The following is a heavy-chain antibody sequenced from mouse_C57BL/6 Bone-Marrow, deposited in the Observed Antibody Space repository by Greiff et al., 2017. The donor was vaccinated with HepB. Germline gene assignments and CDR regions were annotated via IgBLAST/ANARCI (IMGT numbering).Heavy chain of an antibody. CDR2: IYPSDSET. Sequence: QVQLQQPGAELVRPGSSVKLSCKASGYTFTSYWMDWVKQRPGQGLEWIGNIYPSDSETHYNQKFKDKATLTVDKSSSTAYMQLSSLTSEDSAVYDCARGEGTTRVTTSPYWYFDVWGTGTTVTVSS. CDR3: ARGEGTTRVTTSPYWYFDV. J-gene: IGHJ1*03. CDR1: GYTFTSYW. D-gene: IGHD2-5*01. V-gene: IGHV1-61*01.